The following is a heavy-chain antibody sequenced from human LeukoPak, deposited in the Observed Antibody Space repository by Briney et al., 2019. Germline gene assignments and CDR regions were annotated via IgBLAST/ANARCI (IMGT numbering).Heavy chain of an antibody. CDR2: IASDGSST. J-gene: IGHJ4*02. Sequence: PGGSLRLSCAASKFIFSNYWMSWVRQAPGKGLVWVSRIASDGSSTTYADSVKGRFSISRDNAKNTLYLQMNSLRVEDTAVYYCARGRPHGNDYWGQGTLVTVSS. CDR3: ARGRPHGNDY. D-gene: IGHD4-23*01. V-gene: IGHV3-74*01. CDR1: KFIFSNYW.